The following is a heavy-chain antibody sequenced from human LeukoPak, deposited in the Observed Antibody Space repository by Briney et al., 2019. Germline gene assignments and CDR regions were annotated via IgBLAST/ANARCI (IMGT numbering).Heavy chain of an antibody. CDR3: AKHIGYCSGGTCYYDY. CDR1: GFTFSTNA. J-gene: IGHJ4*02. CDR2: ISGSGGST. Sequence: GGSLRLSCAASGFTFSTNAMSWVRQAPGKGLEWVSAISGSGGSTYYADSVKGRFTISRDNSKNTLYLQVYSLRAEDTAVYYCAKHIGYCSGGTCYYDYWGQGTLVTVSS. V-gene: IGHV3-23*01. D-gene: IGHD2-15*01.